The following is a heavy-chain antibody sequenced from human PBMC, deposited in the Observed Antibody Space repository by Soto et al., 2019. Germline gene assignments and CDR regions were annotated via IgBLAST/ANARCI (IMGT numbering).Heavy chain of an antibody. CDR3: ARGSSFRGDFDI. CDR1: GGSVISSSW. CDR2: IYHAGSP. D-gene: IGHD2-21*01. V-gene: IGHV4-4*02. J-gene: IGHJ3*02. Sequence: SETLSLTCGVSGGSVISSSWWTWLRQSPGKGLEWIGEIYHAGSPNYNPSFQSRVIISLDKSKNNFSLRLTSVTAADAAIYYCARGSSFRGDFDIWGQGTTVT.